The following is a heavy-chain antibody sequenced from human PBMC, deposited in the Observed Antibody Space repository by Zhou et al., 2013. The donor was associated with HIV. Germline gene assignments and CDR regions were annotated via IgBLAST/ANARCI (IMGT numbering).Heavy chain of an antibody. D-gene: IGHD2-2*01. CDR1: GGTFSSYA. V-gene: IGHV1-69*04. CDR2: IIPILGIA. Sequence: QVQLVQSGAEVKKPGSSVKVSCKASGGTFSSYAISWVRQAPGQGLEWMGRIIPILGIANYAQKFQGRVTITADKSTSTAYMELSSLRSEDTAVYYCARPFVPAAMPWDAFDIWGQGTMVTVSS. J-gene: IGHJ3*02. CDR3: ARPFVPAAMPWDAFDI.